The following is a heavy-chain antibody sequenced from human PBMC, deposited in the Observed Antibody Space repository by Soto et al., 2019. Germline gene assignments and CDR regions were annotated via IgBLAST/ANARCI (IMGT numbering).Heavy chain of an antibody. CDR3: AKHGGFDI. CDR1: GFTFSTSG. J-gene: IGHJ3*02. V-gene: IGHV3-23*01. CDR2: ISGSGDYT. Sequence: EVQLLESGGGLVQPGGSLRLSCAASGFTFSTSGMSWVRQAPGKGLEWVSSISGSGDYTNYADSVKGRFTISRDNSKNTLSLQVNSLTAEDTEVYYCAKHGGFDIWGQGTMGVVSS. D-gene: IGHD4-17*01.